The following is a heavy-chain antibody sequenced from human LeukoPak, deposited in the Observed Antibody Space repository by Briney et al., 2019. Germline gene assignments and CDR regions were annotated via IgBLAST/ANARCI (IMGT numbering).Heavy chain of an antibody. Sequence: SVTLSLPCTVSGDSIRSSSYYWGWIRRPRGGGLEWIGSICYSRSICYNPALKSRVPISVDTSTTQFSLKLSSVTAAETAVYYCARGDCSGDSCYLFDYWGQGALVTVSS. CDR3: ARGDCSGDSCYLFDY. CDR2: ICYSRSI. V-gene: IGHV4-39*01. D-gene: IGHD2-15*01. CDR1: GDSIRSSSYY. J-gene: IGHJ4*02.